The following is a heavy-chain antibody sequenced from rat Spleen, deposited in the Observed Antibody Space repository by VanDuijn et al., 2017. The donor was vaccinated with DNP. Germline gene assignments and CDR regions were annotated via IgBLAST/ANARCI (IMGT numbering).Heavy chain of an antibody. J-gene: IGHJ2*01. Sequence: EVQLVESGGGLVQPGRSLKLSCAASGFTFSDYYMAWVRQAPGKGLEWVASITNTGGSTYYPDSVKGRFTISRDNAKSTLYLQMDSLRSEDTATYYCATGGYGGYWGQGVMVTVSS. CDR2: ITNTGGST. CDR3: ATGGYGGY. V-gene: IGHV5-20*01. D-gene: IGHD1-11*01. CDR1: GFTFSDYY.